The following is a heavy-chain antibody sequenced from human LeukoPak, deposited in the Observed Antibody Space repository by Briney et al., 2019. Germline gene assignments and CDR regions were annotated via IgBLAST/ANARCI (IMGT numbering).Heavy chain of an antibody. CDR1: GGSISSGGYY. CDR2: IYHSGST. J-gene: IGHJ5*02. D-gene: IGHD3-3*01. V-gene: IGHV4-30-2*01. Sequence: PSETLSLTCTVSGGSISSGGYYWSWIRQPPGKGLEWIGYIYHSGSTYYIPSLKSRVTISVDRSKNQFSLKLSSVTAADTAVYYCARGNTIFGVVIHNWFDPWGQGTLVTVSS. CDR3: ARGNTIFGVVIHNWFDP.